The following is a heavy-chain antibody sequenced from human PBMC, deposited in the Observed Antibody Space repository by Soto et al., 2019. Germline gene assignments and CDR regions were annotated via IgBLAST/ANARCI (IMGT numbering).Heavy chain of an antibody. Sequence: EVQLLDSGGGLVQPGGSLRLSCAASGFTFSNYAMSWVRQAPGKGLDWVSTISSSGSNTYYVDSVKGRFSISRDNSKNTVYLEMKNLRAEDTAVYYCAKERLARGIDYWGQGTLVTVSS. CDR1: GFTFSNYA. CDR2: ISSSGSNT. V-gene: IGHV3-23*01. CDR3: AKERLARGIDY. J-gene: IGHJ4*02. D-gene: IGHD3-10*01.